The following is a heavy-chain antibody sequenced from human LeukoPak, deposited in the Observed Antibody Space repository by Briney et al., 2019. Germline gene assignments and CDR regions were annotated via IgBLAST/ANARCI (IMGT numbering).Heavy chain of an antibody. D-gene: IGHD3-10*01. Sequence: GGSLRLSCAASGFTFSSYGMHWVRQAPCKGLEWVAFIRYDGSNKYYADSVKGRFTISRDNSKNTLYLQMNSLRAEDTAVYYCAKVEAYGSGSYYYYYYMDVWGKGTTVTVSS. J-gene: IGHJ6*03. CDR1: GFTFSSYG. CDR3: AKVEAYGSGSYYYYYYMDV. CDR2: IRYDGSNK. V-gene: IGHV3-30*02.